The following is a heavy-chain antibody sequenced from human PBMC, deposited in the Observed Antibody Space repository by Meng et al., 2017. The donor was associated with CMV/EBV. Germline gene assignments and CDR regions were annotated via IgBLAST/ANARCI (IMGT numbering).Heavy chain of an antibody. D-gene: IGHD3-22*01. CDR3: ARGQGRIVVNWFDP. Sequence: GESLKISCAASGFTFSSYWMNWVRQAPGKGLEWVSSISSSSSYTYYADSVKGRFTISRDNAKNSLYLQMNSLRAEDTAVYYCARGQGRIVVNWFDPWGQGTLVTVSS. V-gene: IGHV3-21*01. CDR1: GFTFSSYW. J-gene: IGHJ5*02. CDR2: ISSSSSYT.